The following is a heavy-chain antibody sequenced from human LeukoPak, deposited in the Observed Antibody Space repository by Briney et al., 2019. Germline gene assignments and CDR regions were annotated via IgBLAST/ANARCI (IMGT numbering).Heavy chain of an antibody. CDR3: ARRGGSGRSFDY. D-gene: IGHD3-10*01. CDR1: GGSISSYY. J-gene: IGHJ4*02. Sequence: PSETLSLTCTVSGGSISSYYWSWIRRPPGKGLEWIGYIYYSGSTNYNPSLKSRVTISVDTSKNQFSLKVSSVTAADTAVYYCARRGGSGRSFDYWGQGTLVTVSS. CDR2: IYYSGST. V-gene: IGHV4-59*01.